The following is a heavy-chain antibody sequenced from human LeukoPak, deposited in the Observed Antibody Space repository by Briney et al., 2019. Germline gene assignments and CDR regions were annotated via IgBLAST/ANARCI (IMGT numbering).Heavy chain of an antibody. CDR1: GDSISSGNYY. D-gene: IGHD1-14*01. V-gene: IGHV4-61*02. Sequence: SETLSLTCTVSGDSISSGNYYWTWIRQPAGKGLEWVGRIYTSGSTNYNPSLKSRVTRSVDTSKNQFSLKLSSVTAADTAVYYCARSGRSGRTYWGQGTLVTVSS. J-gene: IGHJ4*02. CDR2: IYTSGST. CDR3: ARSGRSGRTY.